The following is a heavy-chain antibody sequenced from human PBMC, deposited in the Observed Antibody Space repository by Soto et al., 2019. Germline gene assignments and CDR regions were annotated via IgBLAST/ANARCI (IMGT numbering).Heavy chain of an antibody. CDR2: MSHSAGT. Sequence: QVQLQQWGAGLLKPSETLSLTCAVYGGFVSSGSYYWSWIRQPPWKGLDWIGEMSHSAGTHLNPSFKRRVTIPLETSKNQFALKLSSVPAAASALYCCAPVELVTATPGVDAFVLWCSAKMVTVSS. D-gene: IGHD2-21*02. J-gene: IGHJ3*01. CDR3: APVELVTATPGVDAFVL. CDR1: GGFVSSGSYY. V-gene: IGHV4-34*01.